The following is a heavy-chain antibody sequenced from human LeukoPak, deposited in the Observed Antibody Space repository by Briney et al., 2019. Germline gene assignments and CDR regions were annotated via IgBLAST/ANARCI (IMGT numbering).Heavy chain of an antibody. D-gene: IGHD3-9*01. J-gene: IGHJ5*02. Sequence: SVKVSCKASGGTFSSYAISWVRQAPGQGLEWMGGIIPIFGTANYAQKFQGRVMITADESTSTAYMELSSLRSEDTAVYYCARGGLYDILTGYSMYNWFDPWGQGTLVTVSS. CDR2: IIPIFGTA. V-gene: IGHV1-69*01. CDR1: GGTFSSYA. CDR3: ARGGLYDILTGYSMYNWFDP.